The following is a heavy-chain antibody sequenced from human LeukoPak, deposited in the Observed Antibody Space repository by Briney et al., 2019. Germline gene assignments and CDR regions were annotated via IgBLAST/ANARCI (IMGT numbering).Heavy chain of an antibody. CDR3: AKDRDSGSSGGDAFDI. D-gene: IGHD1-26*01. CDR2: ISYDGSNK. CDR1: GFTFSSYG. V-gene: IGHV3-30*18. J-gene: IGHJ3*02. Sequence: GGSLRLSCAASGFTFSSYGMHWVRQAPGKGLEWVAVISYDGSNKYYVDSVKGRFTISRDNSKNTLYLQMNSLRAEDTAVYYCAKDRDSGSSGGDAFDIWGQGTMATVSS.